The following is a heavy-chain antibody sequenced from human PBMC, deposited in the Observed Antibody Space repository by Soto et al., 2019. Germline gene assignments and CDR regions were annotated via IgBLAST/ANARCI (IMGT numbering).Heavy chain of an antibody. D-gene: IGHD6-13*01. CDR1: GGSIRSGGYY. CDR3: ARVLSTAAVDY. J-gene: IGHJ4*02. V-gene: IGHV4-31*03. CDR2: TYYSGYT. Sequence: QVQLQDSGPGLVKPSQTLSLSCTVSGGSIRSGGYYWTWIRQHPGKGLEWIGYTYYSGYTNYNPSLKSRVTISVDASKNQFSVKLSSVTAADTAVYYCARVLSTAAVDYWGQGTLVTVSS.